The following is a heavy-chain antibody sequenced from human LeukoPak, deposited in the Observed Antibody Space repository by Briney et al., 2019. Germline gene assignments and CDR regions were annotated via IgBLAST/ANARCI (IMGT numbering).Heavy chain of an antibody. CDR3: ARLASGSYRLFDY. CDR1: GGSISTSNYY. V-gene: IGHV4-39*07. D-gene: IGHD1-26*01. Sequence: SETLSLTCTVSGGSISTSNYYWGWIRQPPGKGLEWIGNIFYSGSTYYSPSLKSRVTISLDTSRNQFSLKLNSVTAADTAVYYCARLASGSYRLFDYWGQGTLVTVSS. J-gene: IGHJ4*02. CDR2: IFYSGST.